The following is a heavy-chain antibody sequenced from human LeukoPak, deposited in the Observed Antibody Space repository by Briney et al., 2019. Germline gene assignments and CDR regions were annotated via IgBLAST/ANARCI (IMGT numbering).Heavy chain of an antibody. CDR3: ARERYCSSTSCSHDY. CDR1: GGSISSSTYY. D-gene: IGHD2-2*01. Sequence: SETLSLTCTVSGGSISSSTYYWGWIRQPPGKGLEWIGYIYHSGSTYYNPSLKSRVTISVDRSKNQFSLKLSSVTAADTAVYYCARERYCSSTSCSHDYWGQGTLVTVSS. CDR2: IYHSGST. J-gene: IGHJ4*02. V-gene: IGHV4-39*07.